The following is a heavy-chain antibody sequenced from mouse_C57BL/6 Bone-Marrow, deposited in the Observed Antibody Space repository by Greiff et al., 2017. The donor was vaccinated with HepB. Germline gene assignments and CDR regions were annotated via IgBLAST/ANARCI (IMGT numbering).Heavy chain of an antibody. CDR1: GFTFSDFY. D-gene: IGHD1-1*02. CDR2: SRNKANDYTT. V-gene: IGHV7-1*01. Sequence: DVKLVESGGGLVQSGRSLRLSCATSGFTFSDFYMEWVRQAPGKGLEWIAASRNKANDYTTEYSASVKGRFIVSRDTSQSILYLQMNALRAEDTAIYYCARDARWGMDYWGQGTSVTVSS. J-gene: IGHJ4*01. CDR3: ARDARWGMDY.